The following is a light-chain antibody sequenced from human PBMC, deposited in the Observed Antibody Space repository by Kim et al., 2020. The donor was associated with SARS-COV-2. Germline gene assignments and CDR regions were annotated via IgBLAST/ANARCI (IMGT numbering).Light chain of an antibody. V-gene: IGKV3-20*01. J-gene: IGKJ2*03. CDR1: ETLSRSY. CDR2: GAS. Sequence: PGEKATLSCRASETLSRSYLAWYQHKPGQAPRLLMYGASTRATGIPERFSGGVSGTDFTLTINRLEPEDFAVYYCQQYGSSPPYSFGQGTKVDIK. CDR3: QQYGSSPPYS.